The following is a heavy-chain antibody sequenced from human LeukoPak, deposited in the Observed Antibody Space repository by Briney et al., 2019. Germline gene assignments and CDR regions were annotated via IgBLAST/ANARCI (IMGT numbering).Heavy chain of an antibody. J-gene: IGHJ4*02. Sequence: GESLKISCKGSGYPFASHWIAWVSQMPGKGLEWMGIIYPHYSETVYSPSFQGQVTISADKSINTAYLQWSSLKASDTAMYYCPRQDLRSGWYLHYWGQGTLVTVSS. CDR1: GYPFASHW. CDR3: PRQDLRSGWYLHY. V-gene: IGHV5-51*01. D-gene: IGHD6-19*01. CDR2: IYPHYSET.